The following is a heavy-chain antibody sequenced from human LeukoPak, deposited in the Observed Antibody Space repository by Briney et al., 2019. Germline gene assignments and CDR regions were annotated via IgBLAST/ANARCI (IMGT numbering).Heavy chain of an antibody. V-gene: IGHV3-30*18. D-gene: IGHD4-17*01. Sequence: GGSLRLSCAASGFTFNSYGMHWVRQAPGKGLEWVAVISYDGSNKYYTDSVKGRFTISRDNSKNTLDLQMNSLRAEDTAVYYCAKAFYGDYFFDYWGQGTLVTVSS. CDR3: AKAFYGDYFFDY. CDR2: ISYDGSNK. CDR1: GFTFNSYG. J-gene: IGHJ4*02.